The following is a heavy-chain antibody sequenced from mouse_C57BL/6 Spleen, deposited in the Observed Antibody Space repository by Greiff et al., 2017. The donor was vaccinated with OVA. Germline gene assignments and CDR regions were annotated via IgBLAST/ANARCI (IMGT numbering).Heavy chain of an antibody. J-gene: IGHJ3*01. D-gene: IGHD1-1*01. CDR3: ARVVYSEAWFAY. CDR1: GYAFSSYW. CDR2: IYPGDGDT. V-gene: IGHV1-80*01. Sequence: VQLQESGAELVKPGASVKISCKASGYAFSSYWMNWVKQRPGKGLEWIGQIYPGDGDTNYNGKFKGKATLTADKSSSTAYMQPSSLTSEESAVYICARVVYSEAWFAYWGQGTLVTVSA.